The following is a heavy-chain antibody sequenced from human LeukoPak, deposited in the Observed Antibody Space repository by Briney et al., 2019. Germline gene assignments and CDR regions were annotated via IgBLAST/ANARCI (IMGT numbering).Heavy chain of an antibody. J-gene: IGHJ5*02. D-gene: IGHD3-22*01. V-gene: IGHV4-39*07. CDR3: ARAPAESYDSNAYYGPLWFDP. CDR2: MYYSGST. Sequence: SSETLSLTCTVSGGSISSSSYYWGWIRQPPGKGLEWLGSMYYSGSTYNNPSLKSRVTMSVDTSKNHFSLKLSSVTAADTAVYFCARAPAESYDSNAYYGPLWFDPWGQGTLVTVSS. CDR1: GGSISSSSYY.